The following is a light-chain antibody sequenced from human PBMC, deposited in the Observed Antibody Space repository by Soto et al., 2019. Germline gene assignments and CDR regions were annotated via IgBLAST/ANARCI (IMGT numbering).Light chain of an antibody. V-gene: IGKV1-5*01. CDR2: DAS. CDR3: QQYNSNLGT. CDR1: QGISSF. J-gene: IGKJ1*01. Sequence: DIQMTQSPPTLSASVGDRVTITCRASQGISSFLAWYQQEPGKAPKLLIYDASSLESGVPSRFSGSGSGTEFTLTISSLQPDDFATYYCQQYNSNLGTFGQGTKVDIK.